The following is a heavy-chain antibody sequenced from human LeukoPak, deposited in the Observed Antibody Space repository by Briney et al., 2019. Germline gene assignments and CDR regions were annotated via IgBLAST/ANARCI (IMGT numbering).Heavy chain of an antibody. CDR3: ARQRRAGIAVAGSYFDY. CDR2: IYYSGST. CDR1: GGSISSYY. V-gene: IGHV4-59*08. J-gene: IGHJ4*02. Sequence: PSETLSLTCTVSGGSISSYYWSWIRQPPGKGLEWIGYIYYSGSTNYNPSLKSRVTISVDTSKNQFSLKLSSVTAADTAVYYCARQRRAGIAVAGSYFDYWGQGTLVTVSS. D-gene: IGHD6-19*01.